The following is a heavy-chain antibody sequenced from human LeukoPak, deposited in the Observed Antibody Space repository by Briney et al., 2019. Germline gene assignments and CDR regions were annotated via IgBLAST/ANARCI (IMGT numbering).Heavy chain of an antibody. CDR1: GFTFSSYG. V-gene: IGHV3-30*02. J-gene: IGHJ4*02. D-gene: IGHD1-26*01. CDR3: ATRPSGSSGY. CDR2: IRYDGSNK. Sequence: AGGSLRLSCAASGFTFSSYGMHWVRQAPGKGLEWVAFIRYDGSNKYYADSVKGRFTISRDNSKNTLYLQMNSLRAEDTAVYYCATRPSGSSGYWGQGTLVTVSS.